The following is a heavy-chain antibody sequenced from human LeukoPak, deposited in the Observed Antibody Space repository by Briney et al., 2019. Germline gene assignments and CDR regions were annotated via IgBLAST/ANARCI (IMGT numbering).Heavy chain of an antibody. CDR2: INHSGST. V-gene: IGHV4-34*01. D-gene: IGHD2-8*01. CDR3: ARSGIEDIVLMVYAHFDY. J-gene: IGHJ4*02. Sequence: SETLSLTCAVCGGSFSGYYWSWIRQPPGKGLEWIGEINHSGSTNYNPSLKSRVTISVDTSKNQFSLKLSSVTAADTAVYYCARSGIEDIVLMVYAHFDYWGQGTLVTVSS. CDR1: GGSFSGYY.